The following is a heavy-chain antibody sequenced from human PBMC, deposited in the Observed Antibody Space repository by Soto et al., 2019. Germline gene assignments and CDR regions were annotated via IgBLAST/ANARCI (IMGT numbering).Heavy chain of an antibody. CDR3: ARGLRIAARRRWFDP. D-gene: IGHD6-6*01. Sequence: GASVKVSCKASGYTFTSYYMHWARQAPGQGLEWMGIINPSGGSTSYAQKFQGRVTMTRDTSTSTVYMELSSLRSEDTAVYYCARGLRIAARRRWFDPWGQGTLVTVSS. CDR2: INPSGGST. J-gene: IGHJ5*02. CDR1: GYTFTSYY. V-gene: IGHV1-46*01.